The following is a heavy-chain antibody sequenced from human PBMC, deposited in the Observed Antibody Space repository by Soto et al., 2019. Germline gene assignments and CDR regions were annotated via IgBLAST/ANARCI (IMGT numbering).Heavy chain of an antibody. Sequence: ASVKVSCKASGYTFTSYYMHWVRQAPGQGLEWMGIINPSGGSTSYAQKFQGRVTMTRDTSTSTVYMELSGLRSEDTAVYYCARDQGAYYDFWSGYFVTPQYYYGMDVWGQGTTVTVSS. V-gene: IGHV1-46*01. CDR1: GYTFTSYY. J-gene: IGHJ6*02. CDR3: ARDQGAYYDFWSGYFVTPQYYYGMDV. D-gene: IGHD3-3*01. CDR2: INPSGGST.